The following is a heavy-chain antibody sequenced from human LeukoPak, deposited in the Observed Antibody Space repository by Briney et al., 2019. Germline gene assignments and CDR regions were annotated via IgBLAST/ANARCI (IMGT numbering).Heavy chain of an antibody. D-gene: IGHD3-22*01. CDR2: IYYSGST. CDR1: GGSISSGDYY. Sequence: SETLTLTCTVSGGSISSGDYYWSWIRQPPGKGLEWIGYIYYSGSTYYNPSLKSRVTISIDTSKNLFSLKLSSVTAADTAVYYCAREDYYYGFGYWGQGTLVTVSS. V-gene: IGHV4-30-4*01. J-gene: IGHJ4*02. CDR3: AREDYYYGFGY.